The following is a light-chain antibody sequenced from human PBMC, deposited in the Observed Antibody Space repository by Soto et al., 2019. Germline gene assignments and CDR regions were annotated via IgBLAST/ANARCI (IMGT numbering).Light chain of an antibody. CDR1: SSDVGGYNY. CDR3: TSYAGDTSLGV. Sequence: QSALTQPPSASGSPGQSVTIPCTGTSSDVGGYNYVSWYQQHPGKAPKLMIYEVSKRPSGVPDRFSGSKSGNTASLTVSGLQDEDEADYYCTSYAGDTSLGVLGGGTKLTVL. J-gene: IGLJ3*02. CDR2: EVS. V-gene: IGLV2-8*01.